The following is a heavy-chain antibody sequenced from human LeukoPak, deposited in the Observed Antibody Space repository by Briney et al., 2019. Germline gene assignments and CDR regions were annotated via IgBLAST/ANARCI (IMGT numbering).Heavy chain of an antibody. Sequence: GGSLRLSCAAAGFSVSANYMTWVRQAPGKGLEWLSVIFSGGFTYYADSVKGRFTISRDTSKNTLYLQMNSLRAEDTAVYYCANPRIVGATGAFDYWGQGTLVTVSS. D-gene: IGHD1-26*01. CDR2: IFSGGFT. CDR3: ANPRIVGATGAFDY. CDR1: GFSVSANY. J-gene: IGHJ4*02. V-gene: IGHV3-66*01.